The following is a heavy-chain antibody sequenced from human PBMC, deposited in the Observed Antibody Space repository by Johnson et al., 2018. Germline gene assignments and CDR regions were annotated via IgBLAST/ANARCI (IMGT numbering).Heavy chain of an antibody. J-gene: IGHJ5*02. V-gene: IGHV1-8*01. CDR3: ARTYYDEKRDVNWFDP. CDR2: MNPKSGNT. D-gene: IGHD3-3*01. Sequence: GQGLEWIGWMNPKSGNTGYAPRFQGRVTMTRNTPISTAYMELSSLRSEDTAVYYCARTYYDEKRDVNWFDPCGQGSLVIVS.